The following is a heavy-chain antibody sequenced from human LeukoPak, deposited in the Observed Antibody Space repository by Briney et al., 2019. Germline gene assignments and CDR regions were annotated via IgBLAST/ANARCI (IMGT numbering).Heavy chain of an antibody. J-gene: IGHJ4*02. CDR1: GGSFSSYY. D-gene: IGHD3-10*01. Sequence: PSETLSLTCAVFGGSFSSYYWSWIRQPPGKGLEWIGENTHSGSTNYNPSLKSRVTLSVDTSRNQFSLKLSSVTAADAAVYYCARQGGAYGPLNYWGQGTLVSVSS. CDR3: ARQGGAYGPLNY. V-gene: IGHV4-34*01. CDR2: NTHSGST.